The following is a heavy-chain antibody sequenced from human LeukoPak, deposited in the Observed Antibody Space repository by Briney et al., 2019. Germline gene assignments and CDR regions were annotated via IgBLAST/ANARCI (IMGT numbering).Heavy chain of an antibody. CDR2: IWYDGSNK. CDR3: ARGATYVDTTMVTAFDI. Sequence: PGGSLRLSCAASGFTFSSYGMHWVRQAPGKGLEWVAVIWYDGSNKYYADSVKGRFTISRDNSKNTLYLQMNSLRAGDTAVYYCARGATYVDTTMVTAFDIWGQGTMVTVSS. J-gene: IGHJ3*02. V-gene: IGHV3-33*01. D-gene: IGHD5-18*01. CDR1: GFTFSSYG.